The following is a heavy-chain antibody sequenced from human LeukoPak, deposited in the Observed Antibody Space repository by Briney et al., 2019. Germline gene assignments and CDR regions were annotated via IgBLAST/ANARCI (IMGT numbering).Heavy chain of an antibody. D-gene: IGHD6-13*01. CDR1: GYTFTGYY. CDR3: ATRGEYSSSWYDYYYYGMDV. J-gene: IGHJ6*02. CDR2: INPNSGGT. Sequence: ASVKVSCKASGYTFTGYYMHWVRQAPGQGLEWMGWINPNSGGTNYAQKFQGRVTMTRDTSISTAYMELSRLRSDDTAVYYCATRGEYSSSWYDYYYYGMDVWGQGTTVTVSS. V-gene: IGHV1-2*02.